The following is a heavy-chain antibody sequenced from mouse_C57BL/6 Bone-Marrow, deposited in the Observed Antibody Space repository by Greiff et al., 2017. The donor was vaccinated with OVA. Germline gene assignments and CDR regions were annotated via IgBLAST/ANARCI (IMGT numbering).Heavy chain of an antibody. V-gene: IGHV1-81*01. CDR3: ARGDYYGSSFNYFDY. Sequence: VKLQESGAELARPGASVKLSCKASGYTFTSYGISWVKQRTGQGLEWIGEIYPRSGNTYYNEKFKGKATLTADKSSSTAYMELRSLTSEDSAVYFCARGDYYGSSFNYFDYWGQGTTLTVSS. D-gene: IGHD1-1*01. J-gene: IGHJ2*01. CDR2: IYPRSGNT. CDR1: GYTFTSYG.